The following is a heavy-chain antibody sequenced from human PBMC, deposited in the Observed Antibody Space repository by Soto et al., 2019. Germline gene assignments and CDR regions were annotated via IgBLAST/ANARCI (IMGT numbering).Heavy chain of an antibody. CDR2: ISYDGRNK. V-gene: IGHV3-30*04. J-gene: IGHJ4*02. CDR1: GFSFSTYA. D-gene: IGHD6-19*01. Sequence: QVQLVESGGGVVQSGRSLRLSCAASGFSFSTYAMHWVRQAPGRGLEWVALISYDGRNKYYADSEQGRFTISRDNSKNTVYLELNSLKIDDTAVYYCARALTGAVAVTDHWGQGTLVTVSS. CDR3: ARALTGAVAVTDH.